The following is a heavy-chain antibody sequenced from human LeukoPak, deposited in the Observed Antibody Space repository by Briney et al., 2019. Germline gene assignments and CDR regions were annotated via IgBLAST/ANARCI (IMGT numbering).Heavy chain of an antibody. Sequence: PSETLSLTCTVSGGSISSYYWSWIRQPPGKGLEWIGYIYYSGSTNYNPSLKSRVTISVDTSKNQFSLKLSSVTAADTAVYYCARAPGALIDYWGQGTLVTVSS. V-gene: IGHV4-59*01. CDR3: ARAPGALIDY. D-gene: IGHD1-26*01. CDR2: IYYSGST. J-gene: IGHJ4*02. CDR1: GGSISSYY.